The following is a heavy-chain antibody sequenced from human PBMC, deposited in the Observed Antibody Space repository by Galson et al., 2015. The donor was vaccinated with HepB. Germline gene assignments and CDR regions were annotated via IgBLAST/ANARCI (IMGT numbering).Heavy chain of an antibody. J-gene: IGHJ4*02. CDR1: GYTFTGYY. D-gene: IGHD2-2*01. CDR3: ARRRYCSSTSCQPGPFDY. V-gene: IGHV1-2*02. Sequence: SVKVSCKASGYTFTGYYMHWVRQAPGQGLEWMGWINPNSGGTNYAQKFQGRVTMTRDTSISTAYMELSRRRSDDTAVYYCARRRYCSSTSCQPGPFDYWGQGTLVTVSS. CDR2: INPNSGGT.